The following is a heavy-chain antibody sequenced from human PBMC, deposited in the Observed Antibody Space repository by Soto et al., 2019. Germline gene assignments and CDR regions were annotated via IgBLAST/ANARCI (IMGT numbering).Heavy chain of an antibody. J-gene: IGHJ3*02. V-gene: IGHV4-59*08. CDR3: ARFNYYGSGSYLDAFDI. CDR1: GGSISSYY. CDR2: IYYSGST. Sequence: SETLSLTCTVSGGSISSYYWSWIRQPPGKGLEWIGYIYYSGSTNYNPSLKSRVTISVDTSKNQFSLKLSSVTAADTAVYYCARFNYYGSGSYLDAFDIWGQGTMVTVSS. D-gene: IGHD3-10*01.